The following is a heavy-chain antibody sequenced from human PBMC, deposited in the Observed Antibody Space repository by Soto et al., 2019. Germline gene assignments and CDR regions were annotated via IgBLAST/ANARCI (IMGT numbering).Heavy chain of an antibody. CDR2: VRGSGGSI. D-gene: IGHD6-13*01. CDR1: GFTFSNYA. CDR3: AKDRGSTWYESFDY. V-gene: IGHV3-23*01. J-gene: IGHJ4*02. Sequence: GGSLRLSCAASGFTFSNYAMTWVRQAPGKGLEWVSVVRGSGGSIYYAGSVKGRFTISRDNSKNTLYLQMNSLRAEDTALYYCAKDRGSTWYESFDYWGQGTLVTVSS.